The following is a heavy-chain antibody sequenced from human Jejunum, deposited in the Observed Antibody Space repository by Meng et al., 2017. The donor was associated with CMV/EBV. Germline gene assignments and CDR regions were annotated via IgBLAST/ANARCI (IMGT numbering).Heavy chain of an antibody. J-gene: IGHJ4*02. Sequence: SGFTLNTYGMPWVRQAPGKGLEWVAFIRYDGSDKKYGDSLKGRFTISRDNSKNTVYLQLNSLRTEDTAVYYCASADASSDSWRGWGQGTLVTVSS. CDR3: ASADASSDSWRG. D-gene: IGHD3/OR15-3a*01. CDR2: IRYDGSDK. V-gene: IGHV3-30*02. CDR1: GFTLNTYG.